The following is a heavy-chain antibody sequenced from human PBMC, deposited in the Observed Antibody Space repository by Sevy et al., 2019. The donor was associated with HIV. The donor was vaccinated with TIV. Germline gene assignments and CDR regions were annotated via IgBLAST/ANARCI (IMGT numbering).Heavy chain of an antibody. D-gene: IGHD6-13*01. CDR1: GFTFSSYG. V-gene: IGHV3-23*01. Sequence: GGSLRLSCAASGFTFSSYGMSWVRQAPGKGLDWVSTIGGFSGSGGGTFYADSVKGRFTISRDNSKNTLYLQMNSLRVEDTAVYYCARVLAAAELWGYYHYCMDVWGQGTTVTVSS. J-gene: IGHJ6*02. CDR2: IGGFSGSGGGT. CDR3: ARVLAAAELWGYYHYCMDV.